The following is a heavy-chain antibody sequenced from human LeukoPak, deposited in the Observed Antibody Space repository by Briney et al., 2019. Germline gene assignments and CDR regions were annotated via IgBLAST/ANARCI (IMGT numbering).Heavy chain of an antibody. CDR2: ITASGHST. D-gene: IGHD6-6*01. V-gene: IGHV3-23*01. J-gene: IGHJ4*02. CDR1: GFTFSTYA. Sequence: GGSLRLSCAASGFTFSTYAMTWVRQAPGRGLEWVSAITASGHSTYYADSVKGRFTISRDNSKNTLYLQMNSLRAEDTAVYYCEYSSSSIFDYWGQGTLVTVSS. CDR3: EYSSSSIFDY.